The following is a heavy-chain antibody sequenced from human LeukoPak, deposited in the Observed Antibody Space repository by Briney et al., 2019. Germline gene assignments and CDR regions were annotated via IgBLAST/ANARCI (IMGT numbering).Heavy chain of an antibody. Sequence: PGGSLRLSCAASGFTFSSYWMSWVRQAPGRGLEWVANIKQDGSEKYYVDSVKGRFTISRDNAKNSLYLQMNSLRAEDTAVYYCAKASGYYDSRGYYYYYMDVWGKGTTVTVSS. CDR3: AKASGYYDSRGYYYYYMDV. V-gene: IGHV3-7*01. D-gene: IGHD3-22*01. CDR1: GFTFSSYW. CDR2: IKQDGSEK. J-gene: IGHJ6*03.